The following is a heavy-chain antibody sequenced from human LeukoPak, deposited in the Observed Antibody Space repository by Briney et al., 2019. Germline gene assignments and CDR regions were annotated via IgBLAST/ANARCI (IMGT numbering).Heavy chain of an antibody. D-gene: IGHD1-14*01. V-gene: IGHV3-7*01. J-gene: IGHJ6*03. Sequence: GGSLRLSCVTSGFTFSSYWMNWVRQAPGRGLQYVANIKQDGSQKFYVDSMKGRFTISRDNAKNSLYLQMNSLRAEDTAVYYCARDRGNQRGYYYYYMDVWGKGTTVTVSS. CDR3: ARDRGNQRGYYYYYMDV. CDR2: IKQDGSQK. CDR1: GFTFSSYW.